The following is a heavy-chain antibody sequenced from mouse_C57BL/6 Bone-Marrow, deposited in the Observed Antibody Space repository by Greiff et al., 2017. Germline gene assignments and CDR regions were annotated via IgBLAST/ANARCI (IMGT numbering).Heavy chain of an antibody. CDR1: GYSITSGYY. Sequence: ESGPGLVKPSPSLSLTCSVTGYSITSGYYWNWIRQFPGNKLEWMGYISYDGSNNYNPSLKNRISITRDTSKNQFFLKLNSVTTEDTATYYGARGGFGYYGSSYAMEYWGQGTSVTVSS. J-gene: IGHJ4*01. CDR3: ARGGFGYYGSSYAMEY. CDR2: ISYDGSN. V-gene: IGHV3-6*01. D-gene: IGHD1-1*01.